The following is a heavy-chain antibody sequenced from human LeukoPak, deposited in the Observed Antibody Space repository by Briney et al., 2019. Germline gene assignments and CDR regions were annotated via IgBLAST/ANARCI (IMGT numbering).Heavy chain of an antibody. CDR3: AREADYYDSSGSPTGAFDI. D-gene: IGHD3-22*01. CDR1: GGSISSGGSN. J-gene: IGHJ3*02. CDR2: FYYRGTT. Sequence: PSESLSLTCTVSGGSISSGGSNWGWIRQHPGKGREWIGYFYYRGTTYYNPTLKSRVTISVDTSKNQFSLKLSSVTAADTAVYYCAREADYYDSSGSPTGAFDIWGQGTMVTVSS. V-gene: IGHV4-31*03.